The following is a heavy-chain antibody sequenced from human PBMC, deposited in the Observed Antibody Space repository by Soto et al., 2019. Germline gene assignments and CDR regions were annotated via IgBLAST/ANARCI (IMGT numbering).Heavy chain of an antibody. V-gene: IGHV1-18*01. D-gene: IGHD3-22*01. J-gene: IGHJ3*02. Sequence: ASVKVSCKASVYTFTSYGISWVRQAPEQGLEWMGWISAYNGNTNYAQKLQGRVTMTTDTSTSTAYMELRSLRSDDTAVYYCAREDYDSSGYYKPDAFEIWGQGTMVPVSS. CDR2: ISAYNGNT. CDR3: AREDYDSSGYYKPDAFEI. CDR1: VYTFTSYG.